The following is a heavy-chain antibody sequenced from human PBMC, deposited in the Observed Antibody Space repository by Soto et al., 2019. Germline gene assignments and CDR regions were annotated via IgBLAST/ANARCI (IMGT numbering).Heavy chain of an antibody. J-gene: IGHJ6*02. V-gene: IGHV3-30-3*01. D-gene: IGHD2-15*01. Sequence: QVQLVESGGGVVQPGRSLRLSCAASGFTFSRYAMHWVRQAPGKGLAWVAVISYDGSNKYYADSVKGRFTIYRDNSKNTLYLQMNSLRAEETAVYYCASEGGSCSGGSCYITYYYYGMDVWGQGTTVTVSS. CDR2: ISYDGSNK. CDR3: ASEGGSCSGGSCYITYYYYGMDV. CDR1: GFTFSRYA.